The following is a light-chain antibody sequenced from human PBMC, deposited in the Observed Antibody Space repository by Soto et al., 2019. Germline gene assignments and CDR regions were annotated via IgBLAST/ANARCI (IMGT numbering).Light chain of an antibody. Sequence: DIQMTQSPSSLSASVGDRVTLTCQASQDISTYLNWYQQKPGKAPKLLIYAASSLQSGVPSRFSGSGSGTDFTLTISSLQPEDFATYYCQQLHTYPSTFGGGTKV. J-gene: IGKJ4*01. CDR1: QDISTY. CDR2: AAS. CDR3: QQLHTYPST. V-gene: IGKV1-39*01.